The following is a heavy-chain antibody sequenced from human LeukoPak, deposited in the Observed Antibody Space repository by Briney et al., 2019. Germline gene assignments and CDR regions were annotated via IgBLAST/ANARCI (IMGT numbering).Heavy chain of an antibody. V-gene: IGHV1-2*02. CDR1: GYTFTGYY. CDR2: INPNSGGT. D-gene: IGHD3-22*01. CDR3: AREYYYDSSGYYSGAFDI. Sequence: ASVKVSCKASGYTFTGYYMHWVRQAPGQGLEWMGWINPNSGGTNYAQKFQGRVTMTRDTSISTAYMELSRLRSDDTAVYYCAREYYYDSSGYYSGAFDIWGQGTMVTVSS. J-gene: IGHJ3*02.